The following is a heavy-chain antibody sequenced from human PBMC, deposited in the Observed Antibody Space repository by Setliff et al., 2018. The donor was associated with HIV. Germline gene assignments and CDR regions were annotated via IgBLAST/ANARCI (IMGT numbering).Heavy chain of an antibody. CDR2: IYYSGGT. D-gene: IGHD3-10*01. CDR1: GDSIGSSSYY. J-gene: IGHJ4*02. V-gene: IGHV4-39*07. CDR3: ARGSFIGDYYYFDY. Sequence: PSETLSLTCTVSGDSIGSSSYYWAWIRQPPGKGLEWIGNIYYSGGTYYNPSLKSRVTISVDTSKNQFSLKLSSVTAADTAVYYCARGSFIGDYYYFDYWGQGTLVTVSS.